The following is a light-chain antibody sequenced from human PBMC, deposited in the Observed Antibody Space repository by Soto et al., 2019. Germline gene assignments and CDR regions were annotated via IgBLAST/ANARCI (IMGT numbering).Light chain of an antibody. CDR2: SAS. J-gene: IGKJ4*01. CDR3: QQLDRYPFT. V-gene: IGKV1-9*01. CDR1: LDIRGY. Sequence: IQLTQSPSFLSASVGDRVTITCRASLDIRGYLAWYQQKPGKVPRLLIYSASTLQGGVPSRFSGSGSGTEFTLTISSLQPEDLASYYCQQLDRYPFTFGGGTKVEIK.